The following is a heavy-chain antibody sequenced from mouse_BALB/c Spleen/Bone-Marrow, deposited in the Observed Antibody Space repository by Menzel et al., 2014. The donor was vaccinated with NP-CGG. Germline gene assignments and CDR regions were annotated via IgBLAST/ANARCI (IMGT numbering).Heavy chain of an antibody. J-gene: IGHJ2*01. D-gene: IGHD3-1*01. CDR1: GYTFPNYW. CDR3: TTLARNKFDY. CDR2: IYPGNSDT. V-gene: IGHV1-5*01. Sequence: EVQLQQSGTVLARPGAAVKMSCKASGYTFPNYWMHWVKQRPGQGLEWIGTIYPGNSDTTYNQKFKGKATLTAVTSTSTAYMELSSLTNEDSAVYSCTTLARNKFDYWGRGTTLPVSS.